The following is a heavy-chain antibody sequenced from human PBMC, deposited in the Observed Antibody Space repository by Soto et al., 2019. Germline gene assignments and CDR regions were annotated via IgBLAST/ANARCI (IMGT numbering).Heavy chain of an antibody. D-gene: IGHD3-10*01. CDR2: IYYSEST. CDR1: GGSISSYY. CDR3: ARHNYGSGSTYFDY. Sequence: SETLSLTCTVSGGSISSYYWSWIRQPPGKGLERIGYIYYSESTNYNPSLKSRDTISVDTSKNQNTLKLNSKTAADTAVYYCARHNYGSGSTYFDYWGQGTLVTVS. J-gene: IGHJ4*02. V-gene: IGHV4-59*08.